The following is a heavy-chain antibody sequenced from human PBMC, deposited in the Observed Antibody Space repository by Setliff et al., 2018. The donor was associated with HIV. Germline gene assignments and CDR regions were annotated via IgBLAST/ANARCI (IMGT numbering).Heavy chain of an antibody. D-gene: IGHD3-3*01. J-gene: IGHJ6*03. Sequence: ASVKVSCKASGYSFTNYDINWVRQATGQGLEWMGWMNPKSGKTGYAQKFQGRVTITRNTSISTVYMDLDSLRSDDAAVYYCARGVYDFFYNYYMDVWGKGTPVTVSS. CDR2: MNPKSGKT. CDR1: GYSFTNYD. CDR3: ARGVYDFFYNYYMDV. V-gene: IGHV1-8*03.